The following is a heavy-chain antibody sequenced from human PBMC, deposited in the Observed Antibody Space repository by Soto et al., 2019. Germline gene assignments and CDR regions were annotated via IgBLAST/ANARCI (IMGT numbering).Heavy chain of an antibody. J-gene: IGHJ5*01. CDR3: ARDPSEVRVGNWFES. CDR2: ISSSTSYV. V-gene: IGHV3-21*06. CDR1: GFTFSRYG. Sequence: EVQLVESGGGLVKPGGSLRLSCAASGFTFSRYGMNWLRQAPGKGLEWVASISSSTSYVYYADSVKGRFSTSRDNAKNILYLEKYALSTEDTAVYYCARDPSEVRVGNWFESGGQGTLVTVSS.